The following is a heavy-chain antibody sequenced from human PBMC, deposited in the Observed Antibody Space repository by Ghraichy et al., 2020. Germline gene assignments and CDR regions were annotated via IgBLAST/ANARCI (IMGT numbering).Heavy chain of an antibody. CDR1: GYTLTELS. J-gene: IGHJ4*02. V-gene: IGHV1-24*01. CDR3: ATTPRGYSSSWDDY. Sequence: ASVKVSCKVSGYTLTELSMHWVRQAPGKGLEWMGGFDPEDGETIYAQKFQGRVTMTEDTSTDTAYMELSSLRSEDTAVYYCATTPRGYSSSWDDYWGQGTLVTVSS. D-gene: IGHD6-13*01. CDR2: FDPEDGET.